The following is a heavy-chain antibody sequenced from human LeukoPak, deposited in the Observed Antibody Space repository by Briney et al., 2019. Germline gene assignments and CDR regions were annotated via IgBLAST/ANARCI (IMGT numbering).Heavy chain of an antibody. CDR3: ARDLDGPLDY. J-gene: IGHJ4*02. V-gene: IGHV3-53*01. CDR2: IFSGGTK. CDR1: GFTVSSNY. Sequence: PGGSLTLSCAASGFTVSSNYLTWVRQAPGKGLEWVSVIFSGGTKYYADSLKGRFTISRDNSKNTLYLQMNSLRAEDTAVYYCARDLDGPLDYWGQGTLVTVSS.